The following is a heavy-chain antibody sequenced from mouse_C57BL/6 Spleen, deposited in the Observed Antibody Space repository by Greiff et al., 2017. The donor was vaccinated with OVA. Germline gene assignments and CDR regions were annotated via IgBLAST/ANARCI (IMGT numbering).Heavy chain of an antibody. CDR1: GYAFSRYW. CDR2: IYPGDGDT. D-gene: IGHD4-1*01. CDR3: ATGTSYAMDY. V-gene: IGHV1-80*01. J-gene: IGHJ4*01. Sequence: QVQLQQSGAELVKPGASVKISCKASGYAFSRYWMNWVKQRPGKGLEWIGQIYPGDGDTNYNGKFKGKATLTADKSSSTAYMQLSSLTSEDSAVYFCATGTSYAMDYWGQGTSVTVSS.